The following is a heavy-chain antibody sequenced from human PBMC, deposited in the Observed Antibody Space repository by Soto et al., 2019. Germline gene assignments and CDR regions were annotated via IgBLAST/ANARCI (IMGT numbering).Heavy chain of an antibody. CDR1: GFTFSSYG. V-gene: IGHV3-33*01. Sequence: QVQLVESGGGVVQPGRSLRLSCAASGFTFSSYGMHWVRQAPGKGLEWVAVIWYGGSNKHYADSVKGRFTISRDNAKNTLYLQMNSQGADDTAVDYCARGPEGATAHCDYWGRGPLVTV. D-gene: IGHD1-26*01. CDR3: ARGPEGATAHCDY. CDR2: IWYGGSNK. J-gene: IGHJ4*03.